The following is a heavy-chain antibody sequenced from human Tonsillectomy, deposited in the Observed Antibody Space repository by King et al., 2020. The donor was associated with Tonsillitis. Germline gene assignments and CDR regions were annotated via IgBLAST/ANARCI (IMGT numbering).Heavy chain of an antibody. J-gene: IGHJ4*02. CDR2: IWFDGSNK. V-gene: IGHV3-33*08. CDR3: ARAGIEPRLRSVWACDY. D-gene: IGHD6-6*01. Sequence: VQLVESGGGVVQPGRSLRLSCAASGFTFSSYGMHWVRQAPGKGLEWVAVIWFDGSNKYYVDSVKGRFTISRDNSKNTLYLQMNSLRAEDTAVYYCARAGIEPRLRSVWACDYWGQGTLVTVSS. CDR1: GFTFSSYG.